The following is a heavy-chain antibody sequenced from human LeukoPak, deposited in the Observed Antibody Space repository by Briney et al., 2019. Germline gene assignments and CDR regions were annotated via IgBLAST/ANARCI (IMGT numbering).Heavy chain of an antibody. CDR2: TCSTGVST. Sequence: PGGSLRLSCAASGFTFSSFAMNWVRQAPGKGLEWVSGTCSTGVSTFYADSVRGRLSVSSDNSKNTLSLQMNSLRAEDTAVYYCAKDPGVVPAHYFDYWGQGTLVTVSS. D-gene: IGHD2-2*01. CDR3: AKDPGVVPAHYFDY. CDR1: GFTFSSFA. J-gene: IGHJ4*02. V-gene: IGHV3-23*01.